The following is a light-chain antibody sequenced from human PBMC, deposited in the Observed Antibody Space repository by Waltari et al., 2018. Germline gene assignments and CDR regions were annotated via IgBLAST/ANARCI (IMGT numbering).Light chain of an antibody. CDR3: QQYYSTPLT. CDR2: CAS. Sequence: DIVMTQYPDSLAVARGVSATINCKSTQSVLYSSNNKNYLASYHQKPGQPPKLLIYCASTRDAGVPDRFSVSGSGSDFTLTISSLQAGDVAVYYCQQYYSTPLTFGVGTKVEIK. J-gene: IGKJ4*01. CDR1: QSVLYSSNNKNY. V-gene: IGKV4-1*01.